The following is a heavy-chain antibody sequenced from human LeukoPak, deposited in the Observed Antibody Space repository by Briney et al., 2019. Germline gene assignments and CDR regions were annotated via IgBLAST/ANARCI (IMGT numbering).Heavy chain of an antibody. D-gene: IGHD6-6*01. V-gene: IGHV3-74*01. J-gene: IGHJ4*02. CDR1: GFTFSSYW. CDR2: INSDGSST. Sequence: GGPLRLSCAASGFTFSSYWMHWVRQAPGKGLVWVSRINSDGSSTSYADSVKGRFTISRDNAKNTLYLQMNSLRAEDTAVYYCARGVAARPGYFDYWGQGTLVTVSS. CDR3: ARGVAARPGYFDY.